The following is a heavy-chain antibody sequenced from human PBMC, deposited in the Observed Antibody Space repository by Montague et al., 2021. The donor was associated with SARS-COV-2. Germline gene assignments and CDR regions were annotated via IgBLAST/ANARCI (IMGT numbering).Heavy chain of an antibody. V-gene: IGHV3-30-3*01. CDR3: ARDSHHSLLLWFGELPRQNWFDP. Sequence: SLRLSCDASGFTFSSYAMHWVRQAPGKGLEWVAVISYDGSNKYYADSXKGRFTISRDNSKNTLYLQMNSLRAEDTAVYYCARDSHHSLLLWFGELPRQNWFDPWGQGTLVTVSS. CDR2: ISYDGSNK. J-gene: IGHJ5*02. CDR1: GFTFSSYA. D-gene: IGHD3-10*01.